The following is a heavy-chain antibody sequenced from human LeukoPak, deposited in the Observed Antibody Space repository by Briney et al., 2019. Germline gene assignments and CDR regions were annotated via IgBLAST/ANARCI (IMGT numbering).Heavy chain of an antibody. CDR3: ARVLIRGDEIDY. CDR1: GYGFTSYW. D-gene: IGHD2-21*01. V-gene: IGHV5-51*01. J-gene: IGHJ4*02. Sequence: GEPLNISSQASGYGFTSYWIAWVRQMPGKGREWMGIIYPGDSDTRSRTSFPGQVTISDDKSISTAYLQSSSLKASDTGMYYCARVLIRGDEIDYWGEGTLVTVSS. CDR2: IYPGDSDT.